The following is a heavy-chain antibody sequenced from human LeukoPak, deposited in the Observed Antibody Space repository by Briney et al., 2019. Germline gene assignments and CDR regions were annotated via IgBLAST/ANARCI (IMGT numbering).Heavy chain of an antibody. Sequence: GGSLRLSCAASGISVTNYWMHWVRQSPGKGLVWVARINGEGTSRSYADSVRGRFTISRDNAKNSLYLQMNSLRAEDTAVYYCARIGSYYLWGQGTLVTVSS. V-gene: IGHV3-74*01. CDR1: GISVTNYW. CDR2: INGEGTSR. J-gene: IGHJ4*02. D-gene: IGHD1-26*01. CDR3: ARIGSYYL.